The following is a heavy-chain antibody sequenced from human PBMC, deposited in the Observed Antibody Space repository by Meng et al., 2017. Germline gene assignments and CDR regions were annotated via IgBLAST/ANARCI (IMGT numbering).Heavy chain of an antibody. CDR3: AREGRVDFDY. CDR1: GYTFTSYA. V-gene: IGHV7-4-1*02. CDR2: INTNTGNP. Sequence: QGQLVESGLELKKPGATVKVSWKASGYTFTSYAMNWVRQGHGQGLEWMGWINTNTGNPTYAQGFTGRFVFSLDTSVSTAYLQISSLKAEDTAVYYCAREGRVDFDYWGQGTPVTVSS. J-gene: IGHJ4*02. D-gene: IGHD1-26*01.